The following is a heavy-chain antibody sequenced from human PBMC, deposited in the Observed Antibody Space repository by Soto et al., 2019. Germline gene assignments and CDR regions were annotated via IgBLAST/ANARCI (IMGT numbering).Heavy chain of an antibody. CDR1: GFTFSSYA. Sequence: EVQLLESGRGLVQPGGSLRLSCAASGFTFSSYAMSWVRQAPGKGLEWVSAISGSGYSTYYADSVKGRFTISRDNSKNTLYLQMNSLRAEDTAVYYCAKGRGYCTSTSCYVGSDYWGQGTLVTVSS. J-gene: IGHJ4*02. D-gene: IGHD2-2*01. CDR2: ISGSGYST. V-gene: IGHV3-23*01. CDR3: AKGRGYCTSTSCYVGSDY.